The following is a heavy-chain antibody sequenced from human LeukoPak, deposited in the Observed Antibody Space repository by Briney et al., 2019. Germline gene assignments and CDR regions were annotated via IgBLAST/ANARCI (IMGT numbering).Heavy chain of an antibody. CDR2: IRYDGSNK. Sequence: GGPLRLSCAASGFTFSSYGMHWVRQAPAKGLEWVAFIRYDGSNKYYADSVKGRFTISRDNSKNTLYLQMNSLRAEDTAVYYCAKTWAYYYDSSGYRPIVYWGQGTLVTVSS. J-gene: IGHJ4*02. V-gene: IGHV3-30*02. CDR3: AKTWAYYYDSSGYRPIVY. D-gene: IGHD3-22*01. CDR1: GFTFSSYG.